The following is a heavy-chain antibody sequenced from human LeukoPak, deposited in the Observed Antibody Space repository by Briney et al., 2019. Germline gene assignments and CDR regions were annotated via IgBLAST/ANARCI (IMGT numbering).Heavy chain of an antibody. CDR3: ARDRAGPYYYMDV. CDR1: GGSFSGYY. Sequence: SETLSLTCAVYGGSFSGYYWSWLRQPPGKGLEWIGYIYYSGSTNYNPSLKSRVTISVDTSKNQFSLKLSSVTAADTAVYYCARDRAGPYYYMDVWGKGTTVTVSS. D-gene: IGHD3-10*01. CDR2: IYYSGST. V-gene: IGHV4-59*01. J-gene: IGHJ6*03.